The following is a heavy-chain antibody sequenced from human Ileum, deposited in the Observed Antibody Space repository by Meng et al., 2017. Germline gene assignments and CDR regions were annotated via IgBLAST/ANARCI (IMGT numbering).Heavy chain of an antibody. V-gene: IGHV1-8*01. Sequence: QGQLVTSGAEVKTPGASVKVSCKASGYTFSSLHINWVRQATGQGPEWMGWMSPENGNTAYAQKFQGRVTMTRDTSVSTAYMELSGLTSDDSGVYYCARGVNAGVDYWGQGTLVTVSS. D-gene: IGHD7-27*01. J-gene: IGHJ4*02. CDR1: GYTFSSLH. CDR2: MSPENGNT. CDR3: ARGVNAGVDY.